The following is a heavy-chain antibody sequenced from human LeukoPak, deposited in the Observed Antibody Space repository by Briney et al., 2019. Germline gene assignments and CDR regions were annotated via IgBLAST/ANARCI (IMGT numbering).Heavy chain of an antibody. D-gene: IGHD3-3*01. J-gene: IGHJ6*03. Sequence: ASVKVSCKASGYTFTSYDINWVRQATGQGLEWMGWTNPNSGNTGYAQKFQGRVTITRNTSISTAYMELSSLRSEDTAVYYCARVPLYDFWSGYFGGRNYYYYMDVWGKGTTVTVSS. CDR1: GYTFTSYD. V-gene: IGHV1-8*03. CDR2: TNPNSGNT. CDR3: ARVPLYDFWSGYFGGRNYYYYMDV.